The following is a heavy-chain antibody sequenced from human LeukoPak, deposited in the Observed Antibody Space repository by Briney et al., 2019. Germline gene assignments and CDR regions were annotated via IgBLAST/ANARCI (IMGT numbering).Heavy chain of an antibody. CDR3: AKSLVVDKYYFDY. Sequence: GGSLRLSCAASGFTFSSYGMSWVRQAPGKGLEWVSAISGSGGSTYYADSVKGRFTISRDNSKNTLYLQMNSLRAEDTAVYYCAKSLVVDKYYFDYWGQGTLVTVSS. CDR1: GFTFSSYG. CDR2: ISGSGGST. J-gene: IGHJ4*02. V-gene: IGHV3-23*01. D-gene: IGHD2-15*01.